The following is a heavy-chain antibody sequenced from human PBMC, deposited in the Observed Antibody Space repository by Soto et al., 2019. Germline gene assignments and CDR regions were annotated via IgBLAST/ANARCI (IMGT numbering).Heavy chain of an antibody. J-gene: IGHJ3*02. CDR1: EGTFSSYA. V-gene: IGHV1-69*13. CDR3: ARERVPATRRAFDI. CDR2: IIPIFGTA. Sequence: SVKVSCKATEGTFSSYAISWVRKPPAQGLEWMGGIIPIFGTANYAQKLQGRVTITADDSTSTAYRELSGLRSEETAVYYCARERVPATRRAFDIWGQGEMVTVSS. D-gene: IGHD2-2*01.